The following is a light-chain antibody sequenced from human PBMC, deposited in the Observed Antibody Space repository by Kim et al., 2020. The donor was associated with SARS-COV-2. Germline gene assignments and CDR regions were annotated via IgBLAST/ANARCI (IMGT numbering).Light chain of an antibody. J-gene: IGKJ4*01. CDR1: QDINYS. Sequence: DIQLTQSPSSLSASVGDRVTISCQASQDINYSLNWYQQKPGKAPKLLIYDASNLEMGVPSRFSGIRSGTDFTFTISSLQPEDFATYFCHQYDNLPLTFGGGTKVDIK. CDR2: DAS. V-gene: IGKV1-33*01. CDR3: HQYDNLPLT.